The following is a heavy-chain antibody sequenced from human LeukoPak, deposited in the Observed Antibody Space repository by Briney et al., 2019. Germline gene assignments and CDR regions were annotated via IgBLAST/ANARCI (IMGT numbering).Heavy chain of an antibody. Sequence: SQTLSLTCAVSGGSISSGGYSWNWIRQPPGERLEWIGWIHYSGSTAYNPSLESRVTMSVDTSKNHISLKMTSVTAADTATYYCARWGYFDSSGYFVVDYWGQGALVTVSS. D-gene: IGHD3-22*01. CDR2: IHYSGST. CDR3: ARWGYFDSSGYFVVDY. J-gene: IGHJ4*02. V-gene: IGHV4-30-4*07. CDR1: GGSISSGGYS.